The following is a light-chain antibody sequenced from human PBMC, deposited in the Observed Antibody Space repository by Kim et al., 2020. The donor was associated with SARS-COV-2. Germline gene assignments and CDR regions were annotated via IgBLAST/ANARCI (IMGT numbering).Light chain of an antibody. Sequence: DIVMTQSPDSLAVSLGERATINCKSSQSVLYSSNNKNYFAWYQQKPRQPPKLLMYWASTRESGVPDRFSGSGSGTDFTLTISSLQAEDVAVYYCQQYYSTPITFGQGTRLEIK. J-gene: IGKJ5*01. CDR3: QQYYSTPIT. V-gene: IGKV4-1*01. CDR1: QSVLYSSNNKNY. CDR2: WAS.